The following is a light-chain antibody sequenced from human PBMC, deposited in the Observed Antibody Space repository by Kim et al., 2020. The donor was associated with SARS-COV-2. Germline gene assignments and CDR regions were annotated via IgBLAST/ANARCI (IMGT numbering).Light chain of an antibody. Sequence: GQSITASCTGSSSDVGANNYVSWYQQHPNEAPKLSIYDVSNRPSGISDRFSGSKSGNTASLTISGLQAEDEAHYYCSSYTTTKTRVFGTGTKVTVL. J-gene: IGLJ1*01. CDR3: SSYTTTKTRV. CDR1: SSDVGANNY. V-gene: IGLV2-14*03. CDR2: DVS.